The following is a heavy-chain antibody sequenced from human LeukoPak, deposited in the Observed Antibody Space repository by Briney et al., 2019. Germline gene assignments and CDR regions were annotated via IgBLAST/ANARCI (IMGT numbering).Heavy chain of an antibody. Sequence: SETLSLTCNVSGGAVTGSTYYWAWIRQPPGKGLEWIGSMYYSGSTYYNPSLKSRVTISVYTSKNQFSLKLTSVTAADTATYYCARHYYDNTGYYYLDYWGQGTLVTVSS. CDR1: GGAVTGSTYY. D-gene: IGHD3-22*01. CDR2: MYYSGST. CDR3: ARHYYDNTGYYYLDY. V-gene: IGHV4-39*01. J-gene: IGHJ4*02.